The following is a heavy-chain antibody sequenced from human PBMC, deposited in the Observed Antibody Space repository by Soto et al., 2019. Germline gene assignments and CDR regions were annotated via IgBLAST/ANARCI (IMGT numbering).Heavy chain of an antibody. CDR2: INHSGST. CDR3: ARDSLDYYGSGSPGMDV. Sequence: SETLSLTCAVYGGSFSGYYWSWIRQPPGKGLEWIGEINHSGSTSYNPSLKSRVTISVDTSKNQFSLKLSSVTAADTAVYYCARDSLDYYGSGSPGMDVWGQGTTVTVSS. CDR1: GGSFSGYY. D-gene: IGHD3-10*01. J-gene: IGHJ6*02. V-gene: IGHV4-34*01.